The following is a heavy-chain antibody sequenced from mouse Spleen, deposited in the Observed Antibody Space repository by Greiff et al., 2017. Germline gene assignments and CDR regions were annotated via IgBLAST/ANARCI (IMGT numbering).Heavy chain of an antibody. Sequence: QVHVKQPGAELVKPGASVKLSCKASGYTFTSYWMQWVKQRPGQGLEWIGEIDPSDSYTNYNQKFKGKATLTVDTSSSTAYMQLSSLTSEDSAVYYCARHYRYGYAMDYWGQGTSVTVSS. J-gene: IGHJ4*01. D-gene: IGHD2-14*01. CDR1: GYTFTSYW. CDR3: ARHYRYGYAMDY. V-gene: IGHV1-50*01. CDR2: IDPSDSYT.